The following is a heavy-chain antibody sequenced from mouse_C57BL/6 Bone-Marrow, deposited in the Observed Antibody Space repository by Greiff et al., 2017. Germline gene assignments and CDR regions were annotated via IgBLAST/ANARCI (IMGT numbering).Heavy chain of an antibody. Sequence: VKLQQSGPGLVQPSQSLSITCTVSGFSLTSYGVHWVRQSPGKGLEWLGVIWSGGSTAYNAAFISRLSISKDNSKSQVFFKMNSLQADDTAIYYCARDGYYVLWFAYWGQGTLVTVSA. J-gene: IGHJ3*01. CDR3: ARDGYYVLWFAY. D-gene: IGHD2-3*01. CDR2: IWSGGST. CDR1: GFSLTSYG. V-gene: IGHV2-2*01.